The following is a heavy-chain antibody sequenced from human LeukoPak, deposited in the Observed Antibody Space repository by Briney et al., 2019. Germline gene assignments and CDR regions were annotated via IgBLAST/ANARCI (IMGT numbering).Heavy chain of an antibody. J-gene: IGHJ3*02. CDR1: GFTFSSYG. CDR2: ILYDGSNK. V-gene: IGHV3-33*06. D-gene: IGHD2-21*01. Sequence: PGGSLRLSCAASGFTFSSYGMHWVRQAPGKGLEWVAVILYDGSNKYYADSVKGRFTISRDNAKNSLYLQMNSLRAEDTAVYYCANSRACGGDCYDAFDIWGQGTMVTVSS. CDR3: ANSRACGGDCYDAFDI.